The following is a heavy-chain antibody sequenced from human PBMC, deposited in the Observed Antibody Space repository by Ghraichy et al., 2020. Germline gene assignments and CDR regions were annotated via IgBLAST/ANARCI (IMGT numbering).Heavy chain of an antibody. J-gene: IGHJ4*02. CDR1: GFTFSSFA. D-gene: IGHD2-21*01. CDR3: AKDPGEGYFYY. Sequence: LSLTCAASGFTFSSFAMNWVRQAPGKGLEWVSSISGSGCSTYYADSVKGRFTISRDNSKHTLDLQMNSLRAEDTAVYYCAKDPGEGYFYYWGQETLVPVSS. V-gene: IGHV3-23*01. CDR2: ISGSGCST.